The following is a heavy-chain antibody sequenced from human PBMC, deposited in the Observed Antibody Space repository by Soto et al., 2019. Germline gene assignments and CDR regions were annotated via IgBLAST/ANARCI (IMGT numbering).Heavy chain of an antibody. V-gene: IGHV3-49*03. D-gene: IGHD3-3*02. CDR1: GFTFGDYA. CDR3: TRSETLLGFLEWLPPDY. CDR2: IRSKAYGGTT. Sequence: GGSLRLSCTASGFTFGDYAMSWFRQAPGKGLEWVGFIRSKAYGGTTEYAASVKGRFTISRDDSKSIAYLQMNSLKTEDTAVYYCTRSETLLGFLEWLPPDYWGQGTLVTVSS. J-gene: IGHJ4*02.